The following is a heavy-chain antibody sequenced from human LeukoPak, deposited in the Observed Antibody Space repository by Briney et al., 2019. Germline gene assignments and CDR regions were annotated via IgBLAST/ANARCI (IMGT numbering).Heavy chain of an antibody. CDR3: ARGYYDILTGYSDAFDI. D-gene: IGHD3-9*01. Sequence: GESLKISCKGSGYSFTSYWIGWVRQMPGKGLEWMGIIYPGDSDTRYSPSFQGQVTISADKSISTAYLQWSSLKASDTAMYYCARGYYDILTGYSDAFDIRGQGTMVTVSS. CDR2: IYPGDSDT. CDR1: GYSFTSYW. V-gene: IGHV5-51*01. J-gene: IGHJ3*02.